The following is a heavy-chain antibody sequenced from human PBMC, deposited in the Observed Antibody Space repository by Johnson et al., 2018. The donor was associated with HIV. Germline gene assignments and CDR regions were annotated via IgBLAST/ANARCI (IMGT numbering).Heavy chain of an antibody. CDR2: ISGSGGST. Sequence: MQLVESGGGLVQPGGSLRLSCAASGFTFSSYAMSWVRQAPGKGLDWVSAISGSGGSTYYADSVKGRFTISRDNSKNTLYLQMNSLRGEDTAVYYCANNLGTAGGAFDIWGPGTMVTVSS. V-gene: IGHV3-23*04. CDR1: GFTFSSYA. J-gene: IGHJ3*02. D-gene: IGHD3-16*01. CDR3: ANNLGTAGGAFDI.